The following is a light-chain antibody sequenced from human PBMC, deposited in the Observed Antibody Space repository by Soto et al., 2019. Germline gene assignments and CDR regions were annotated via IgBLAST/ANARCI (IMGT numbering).Light chain of an antibody. CDR3: QQYGSSLLT. V-gene: IGKV3-20*01. CDR2: GAS. Sequence: EIVLTQSPATLSSFPGDRVTLSCRASQYINTRLAWYQHRPGQAPRLLIYGASSRATGIPDRFSGSGSGTDFTLTISRLEPEDFAVYYCQQYGSSLLTFGGGTKVDIK. J-gene: IGKJ4*01. CDR1: QYINTR.